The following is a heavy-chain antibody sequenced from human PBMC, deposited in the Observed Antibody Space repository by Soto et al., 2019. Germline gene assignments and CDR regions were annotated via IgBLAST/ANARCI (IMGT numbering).Heavy chain of an antibody. V-gene: IGHV3-23*01. CDR3: AKDAARSRVVVTWPDGNY. D-gene: IGHD3-22*01. J-gene: IGHJ4*02. CDR1: GFTFSSYA. CDR2: ISGSGGST. Sequence: EVQLLESGGGLVQPGGSLRLSCAASGFTFSSYAMSWVRQAPGKGLEWVSAISGSGGSTYYADSVKGRFTISRDNSKSTLYLLMNSLRAEDTAVYYCAKDAARSRVVVTWPDGNYWGQGTLVTVSS.